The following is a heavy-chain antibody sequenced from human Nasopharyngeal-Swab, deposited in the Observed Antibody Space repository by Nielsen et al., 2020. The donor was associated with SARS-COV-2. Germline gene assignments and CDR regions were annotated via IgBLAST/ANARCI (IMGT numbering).Heavy chain of an antibody. CDR2: IRYDGSNK. V-gene: IGHV3-33*01. D-gene: IGHD1-26*01. CDR3: ARDPPSSIVGATSSGDY. J-gene: IGHJ4*02. Sequence: WIRQPPGKGLEWVAVIRYDGSNKYYADSVKGRFTISRDNSKNTLYLQMNSLRAEDTAVYYCARDPPSSIVGATSSGDYWGQGTLVTVSS.